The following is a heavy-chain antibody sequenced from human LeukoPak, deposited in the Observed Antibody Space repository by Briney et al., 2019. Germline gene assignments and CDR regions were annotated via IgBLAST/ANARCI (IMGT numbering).Heavy chain of an antibody. J-gene: IGHJ4*02. CDR3: ATVSEY. CDR2: INNDGTAT. V-gene: IGHV3-74*01. CDR1: GFTFNYFW. Sequence: GGSLRLSCAASGFTFNYFWMHWVRQVPGKGPVWVSGINNDGTATYYADSVKGRFTISRDNAKNTVYLQMNGLRAEDTSVYFCATVSEYWGQGNLVTVSS.